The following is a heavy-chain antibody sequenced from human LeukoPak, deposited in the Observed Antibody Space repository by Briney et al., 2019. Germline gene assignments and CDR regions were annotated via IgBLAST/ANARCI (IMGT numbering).Heavy chain of an antibody. CDR3: ARDEDGSGSSQN. CDR1: GFTFSSYA. CDR2: ISSNGGST. Sequence: GWSLRLSCAASGFTFSSYAMHWVRQAPGKGLAYVSTISSNGGSTYYANSVKGRFTISRDNSKNTLYLQMGSLRAEDMAVYYCARDEDGSGSSQNWGQGTLVTVSS. V-gene: IGHV3-64*01. D-gene: IGHD3-10*01. J-gene: IGHJ4*02.